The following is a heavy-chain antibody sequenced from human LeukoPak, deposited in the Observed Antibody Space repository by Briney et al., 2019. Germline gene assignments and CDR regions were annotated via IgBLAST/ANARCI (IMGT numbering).Heavy chain of an antibody. CDR2: INSDGSSL. D-gene: IGHD1-14*01. V-gene: IGHV3-74*01. J-gene: IGHJ5*02. CDR3: ARDPRNMGLDP. CDR1: GFTFSSYA. Sequence: GGSLRLSCAASGFTFSSYAMSWVRQAPGKGLVWVSRINSDGSSLHYADSVKGRFTISRDNAKNTLYLQMNSLGAEDTAVYYCARDPRNMGLDPWGQGTLVTVSS.